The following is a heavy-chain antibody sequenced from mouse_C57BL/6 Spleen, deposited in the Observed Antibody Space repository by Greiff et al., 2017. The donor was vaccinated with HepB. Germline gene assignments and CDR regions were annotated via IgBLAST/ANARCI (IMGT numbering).Heavy chain of an antibody. Sequence: QVQLQQPGAELVMPGASVKLSCTASGYTFTSYWMHWVKQRPGQGLEWIGEIDPSDSYTNYNQKFKGKSTLTVDKSSSTAYMQLSSLTSEDSAVYYCASLYYGTRYFDVWGTGTTVTVSS. CDR1: GYTFTSYW. CDR3: ASLYYGTRYFDV. J-gene: IGHJ1*03. D-gene: IGHD1-1*01. V-gene: IGHV1-69*01. CDR2: IDPSDSYT.